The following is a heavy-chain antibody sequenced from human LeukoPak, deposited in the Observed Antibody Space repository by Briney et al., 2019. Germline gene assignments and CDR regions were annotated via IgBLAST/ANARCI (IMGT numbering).Heavy chain of an antibody. V-gene: IGHV1-69*04. CDR1: GGTFSSYA. CDR2: IIPILGIA. Sequence: SVKVSCKASGGTFSSYAISWVRQAPGQGLEWMGRIIPILGIANYAQKFQGRVTITADKSTSTAYMELSSLRSEDTAVYYCARVFKDIVVVPAAPGAFDIWGQGTMVTVSS. CDR3: ARVFKDIVVVPAAPGAFDI. J-gene: IGHJ3*02. D-gene: IGHD2-2*01.